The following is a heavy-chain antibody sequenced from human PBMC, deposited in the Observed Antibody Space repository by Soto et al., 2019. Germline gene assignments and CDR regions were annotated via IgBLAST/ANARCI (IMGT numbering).Heavy chain of an antibody. J-gene: IGHJ4*02. CDR2: ISYTGST. CDR1: GDSVSSGRDY. CDR3: ARIHLLSGYDLLTGYYNFDY. D-gene: IGHD3-9*01. Sequence: QVQLQESGPGLVKPSETLSLTCTVSGDSVSSGRDYWSWIRQPPGKGLEWIAYISYTGSTNYNPSLKSRVTISVDTSKNQFSLRLTSVTAADTAVYYCARIHLLSGYDLLTGYYNFDYWGQGTLVTVSS. V-gene: IGHV4-61*01.